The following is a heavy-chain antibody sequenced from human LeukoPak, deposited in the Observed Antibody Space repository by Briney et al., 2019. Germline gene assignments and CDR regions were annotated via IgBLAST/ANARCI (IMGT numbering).Heavy chain of an antibody. CDR2: ISGSGGST. CDR3: AKTRIAVAGPYYFDY. V-gene: IGHV3-23*01. J-gene: IGHJ4*02. D-gene: IGHD6-19*01. CDR1: GSTFSSYA. Sequence: GGSLRLSCAASGSTFSSYAMSWVRQAPGKGLEWVSAISGSGGSTYYADSVKGRFTISRDNSKNTLYLQMNSLRAEDTAVYYCAKTRIAVAGPYYFDYWGQGTLVTVSS.